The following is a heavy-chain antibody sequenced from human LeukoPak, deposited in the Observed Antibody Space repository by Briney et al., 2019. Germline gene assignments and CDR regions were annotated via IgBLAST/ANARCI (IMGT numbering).Heavy chain of an antibody. D-gene: IGHD1-26*01. J-gene: IGHJ4*02. V-gene: IGHV4-38-2*02. CDR1: GYSISSGYY. CDR2: IYYSGST. Sequence: SETLSLTCAVSGYSISSGYYWGWIRPPPGKGLEWIGYIYYSGSTYYNPSLKSRVTISVDTSKNQFSLKLSSVTAADTAVYYCAREIPFISGSYYDYWGQGTLVTVSS. CDR3: AREIPFISGSYYDY.